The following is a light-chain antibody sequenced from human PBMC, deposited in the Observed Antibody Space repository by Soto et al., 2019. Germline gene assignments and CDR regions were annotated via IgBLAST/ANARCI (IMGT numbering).Light chain of an antibody. CDR3: GTWESYLSVGV. CDR1: GSNIGSNS. CDR2: DNN. J-gene: IGLJ2*01. Sequence: QSVLTQPPSVSAAPGQTVIISCSGSGSNIGSNSVSWYQQVPGTAPKLLLYDNNKRPSGIPDRFSGSKSGTSATLGITGLQTADEADYYCGTWESYLSVGVFGGGTKLTVL. V-gene: IGLV1-51*01.